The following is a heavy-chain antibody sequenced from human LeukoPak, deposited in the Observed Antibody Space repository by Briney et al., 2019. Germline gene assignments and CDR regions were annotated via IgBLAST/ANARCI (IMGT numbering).Heavy chain of an antibody. D-gene: IGHD3-10*01. CDR1: GFTFSSYW. V-gene: IGHV3-74*01. J-gene: IGHJ6*02. CDR2: INSDGSST. CDR3: ARDPPFKPVWFGESQTLAETYGMDV. Sequence: GGSLRLSCAASGFTFSSYWMHWVRQAPGKGLVWVSRINSDGSSTSYADSVKGRFTISRDNAKNTLYLQMNSLRAEDTAVYYCARDPPFKPVWFGESQTLAETYGMDVWGQGTTVTVSS.